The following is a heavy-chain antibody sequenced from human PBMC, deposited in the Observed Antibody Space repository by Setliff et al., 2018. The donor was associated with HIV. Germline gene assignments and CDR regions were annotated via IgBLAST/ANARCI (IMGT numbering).Heavy chain of an antibody. CDR1: GGSFSSYY. V-gene: IGHV4-59*01. J-gene: IGHJ4*02. Sequence: SETLSLTCAVYGGSFSSYYWGWLRQPPGKGLEWIGYIFSSGSTTYNPSLKSRVTISIDTSKNQFSLKVSSVTAADTAVYYCARGWEWGAPLDYWGQGTLVTVSS. D-gene: IGHD1-26*01. CDR2: IFSSGST. CDR3: ARGWEWGAPLDY.